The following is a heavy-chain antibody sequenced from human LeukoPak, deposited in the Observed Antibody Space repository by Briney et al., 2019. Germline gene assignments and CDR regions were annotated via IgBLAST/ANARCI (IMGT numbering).Heavy chain of an antibody. CDR1: GFTFSSYS. D-gene: IGHD2-2*01. J-gene: IGHJ4*02. CDR3: ARDACSRTSCYLDY. Sequence: GGSLRLSCAAPGFTFSSYSINWVRQAPGKGLEWVSYISSDSTTIYYADSVKGRFTISRDNAKNSLYLQLNSLRAEDTAVYYCARDACSRTSCYLDYWGQGTLVTVSS. CDR2: ISSDSTTI. V-gene: IGHV3-48*01.